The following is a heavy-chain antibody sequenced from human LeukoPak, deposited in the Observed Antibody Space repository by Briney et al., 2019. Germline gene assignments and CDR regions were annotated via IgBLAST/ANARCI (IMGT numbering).Heavy chain of an antibody. CDR3: ARGFYGMDV. V-gene: IGHV1-2*02. Sequence: ASVTVSCRASGYTFSGSYIYWARQAPGQRLEWMGWINPNRGDTHYAQTFQGRVTMTRDTSITTAYMELSSLRSDDTGVYYCARGFYGMDVWGQGTTVTVSS. J-gene: IGHJ6*02. CDR2: INPNRGDT. CDR1: GYTFSGSY.